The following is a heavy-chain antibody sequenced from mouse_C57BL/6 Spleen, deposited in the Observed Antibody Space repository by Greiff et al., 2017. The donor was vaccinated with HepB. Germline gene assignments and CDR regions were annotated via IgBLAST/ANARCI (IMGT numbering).Heavy chain of an antibody. V-gene: IGHV1-81*01. CDR2: IYPRSGNT. D-gene: IGHD3-3*01. Sequence: QVQLKQSGAELARPGASVKLSCKASGYTFTSYGISWVKQRTGQGLEWIGEIYPRSGNTYYNEKFKGKATLTADKSSSTAYMELRSLTSEDSAVYFCARYGDLGGYLDVWGTGTTVTVSS. J-gene: IGHJ1*03. CDR3: ARYGDLGGYLDV. CDR1: GYTFTSYG.